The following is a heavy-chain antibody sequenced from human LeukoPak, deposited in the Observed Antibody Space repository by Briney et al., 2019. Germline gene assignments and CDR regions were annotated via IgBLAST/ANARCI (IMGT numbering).Heavy chain of an antibody. D-gene: IGHD6-13*01. V-gene: IGHV1-2*06. Sequence: ASVKVSCKASGYTFTGYYMHWVRQAPGQGLEWMGRINPNSGGTNYAQKFQGRVTMTRDTSISTAYMELSRLRSDDTAVYYCARGAAAAGYFDYWGQGTLVTVSS. CDR3: ARGAAAAGYFDY. J-gene: IGHJ4*02. CDR1: GYTFTGYY. CDR2: INPNSGGT.